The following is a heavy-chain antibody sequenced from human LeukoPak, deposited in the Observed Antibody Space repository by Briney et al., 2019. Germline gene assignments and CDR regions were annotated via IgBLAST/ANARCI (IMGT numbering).Heavy chain of an antibody. CDR2: ISGSGGST. V-gene: IGHV3-23*01. CDR3: AKVPLQWGSGWSTLLPEYYFDY. Sequence: PGGSLRLSCAASGFTFSSYAMSWVRQAPGKGLEWVSAISGSGGSTYYADSVKGRFTISRDNSKNTLYLQMNSLRAEDTAVYYCAKVPLQWGSGWSTLLPEYYFDYWGQGTLVTVSS. CDR1: GFTFSSYA. J-gene: IGHJ4*02. D-gene: IGHD6-19*01.